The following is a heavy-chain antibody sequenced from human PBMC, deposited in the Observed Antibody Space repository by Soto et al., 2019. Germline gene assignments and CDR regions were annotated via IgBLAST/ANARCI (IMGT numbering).Heavy chain of an antibody. V-gene: IGHV3-53*01. Sequence: GGSLRLSCAASGFTVSSNYMSWVRQAPGKGLEWVSVIYSGGSTYYADSVKGRFTISRDNSKNTLYLQMNSLRAEDTAVYYCAREAGYYYFFDYWGQGTLVTVSS. CDR3: AREAGYYYFFDY. CDR2: IYSGGST. J-gene: IGHJ4*02. CDR1: GFTVSSNY. D-gene: IGHD3-10*01.